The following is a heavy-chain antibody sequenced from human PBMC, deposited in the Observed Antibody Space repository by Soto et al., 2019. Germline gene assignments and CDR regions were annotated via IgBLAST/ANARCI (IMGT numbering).Heavy chain of an antibody. J-gene: IGHJ4*02. D-gene: IGHD2-2*01. CDR2: IRSKADSYAT. CDR1: GFTFSGSH. V-gene: IGHV3-73*01. CDR3: SRQTVSCHDY. Sequence: ESGGGLVQPGGSLKLSCAASGFTFSGSHMHWVRQASGKGLEWVGHIRSKADSYATAYAASVKGRFLISRDDSKNTAYLQMNSLNTEDTAVYYCSRQTVSCHDYWGQGILVTVSS.